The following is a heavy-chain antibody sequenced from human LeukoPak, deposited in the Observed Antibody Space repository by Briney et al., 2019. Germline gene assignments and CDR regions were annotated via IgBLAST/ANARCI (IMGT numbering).Heavy chain of an antibody. Sequence: GGSLRLSCAASGFTFSGYSMNWVRQAPGKGLEWVSSISSSSSYIYYSDSVKGRFTISRDNARNSMYLQMNSLRAEDTAVYYCAELGITMIGGVWGKGTTVTISS. CDR2: ISSSSSYI. CDR3: AELGITMIGGV. V-gene: IGHV3-21*01. CDR1: GFTFSGYS. J-gene: IGHJ6*04. D-gene: IGHD3-10*02.